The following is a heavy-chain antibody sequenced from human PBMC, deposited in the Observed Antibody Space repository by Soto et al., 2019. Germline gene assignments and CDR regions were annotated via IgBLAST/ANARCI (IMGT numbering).Heavy chain of an antibody. CDR2: ISGSGNTT. D-gene: IGHD6-13*01. CDR3: AKDLSSSWYPQY. J-gene: IGHJ4*02. V-gene: IGHV3-23*01. Sequence: EVQLLESGGGLVQPGGSLRLSCAASGFTFSSYAMTWVRRAPGKGLEWVSAISGSGNTTYYADSVKGRFTISRDSSKNTLYLQMNSLRDEDTAVYFCAKDLSSSWYPQYWGQGTLVTVSS. CDR1: GFTFSSYA.